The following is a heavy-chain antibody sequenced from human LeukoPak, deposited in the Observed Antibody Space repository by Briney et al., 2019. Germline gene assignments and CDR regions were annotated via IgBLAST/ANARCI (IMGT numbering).Heavy chain of an antibody. CDR1: GGSFSDYY. J-gene: IGHJ5*02. CDR2: IIRSGST. CDR3: ARLGVVAANFYNWFDP. V-gene: IGHV4-34*12. D-gene: IGHD2-15*01. Sequence: SETLSLTCAVYGGSFSDYYWSWIRQPPGKGLEWIGEIIRSGSTNYSPSLNSRVTISVDTSKNQFSLNLSSVAAADTAVYYCARLGVVAANFYNWFDPWGQGTLVTVSS.